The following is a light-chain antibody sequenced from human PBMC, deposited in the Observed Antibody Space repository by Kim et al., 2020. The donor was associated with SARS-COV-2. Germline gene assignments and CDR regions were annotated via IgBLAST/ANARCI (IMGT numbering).Light chain of an antibody. J-gene: IGKJ2*01. CDR1: QSIRNY. CDR2: AAS. Sequence: DIQMTQSPSSLSASVGDRVTITCRASQSIRNYLSWYQQKPGKAPKLLIFAASTLHSGVPSRFTGGGSGTDFTLTISSLQTDDFATYYCQQRYNTPYTFGQGTEPEI. V-gene: IGKV1-39*01. CDR3: QQRYNTPYT.